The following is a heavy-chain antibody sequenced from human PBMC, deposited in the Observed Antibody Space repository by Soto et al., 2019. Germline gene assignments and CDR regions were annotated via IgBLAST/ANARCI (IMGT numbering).Heavy chain of an antibody. V-gene: IGHV4-31*03. CDR3: ARWWSGSRQGFDP. CDR1: GGSISSGDYY. CDR2: IYYSGST. Sequence: QVQLQESGPGLVKPSQTLSLTCTVSGGSISSGDYYWSWIRQHPGKGLEWIGYIYYSGSTYYNPSLKSRVTISVDTSKNRFSLKLSSVTAADTAVYYCARWWSGSRQGFDPWGLGTLVTVSS. J-gene: IGHJ5*02. D-gene: IGHD3-3*01.